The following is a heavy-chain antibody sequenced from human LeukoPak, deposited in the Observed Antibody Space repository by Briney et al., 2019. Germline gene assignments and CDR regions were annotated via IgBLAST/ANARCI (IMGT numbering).Heavy chain of an antibody. Sequence: PSETLSLTCTVSGGSMSPCHWGWIRQPPGKGLEWTGYIYYSGSTNYNPSLKSRVTISVDTSKNQFSLKLSSVTAADTAVYYCARLRTGGYYYYGMDVWGQGTTVTVSS. V-gene: IGHV4-59*08. CDR3: ARLRTGGYYYYGMDV. J-gene: IGHJ6*02. D-gene: IGHD3/OR15-3a*01. CDR1: GGSMSPCH. CDR2: IYYSGST.